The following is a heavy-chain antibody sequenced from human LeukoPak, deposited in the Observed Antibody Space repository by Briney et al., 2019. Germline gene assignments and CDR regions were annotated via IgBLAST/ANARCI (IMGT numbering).Heavy chain of an antibody. CDR3: ARDYYDSSGFGAFDI. CDR1: GYTFTAYY. V-gene: IGHV1-2*02. Sequence: ASVKVSYKASGYTFTAYYMHWVRQAPGQGLEWMGWINPNSGGTNYAQKFQGRVTMTRDTSISTAYMELSRLRSDDTAVYYCARDYYDSSGFGAFDIWGQGTMVTVSS. CDR2: INPNSGGT. J-gene: IGHJ3*02. D-gene: IGHD3-22*01.